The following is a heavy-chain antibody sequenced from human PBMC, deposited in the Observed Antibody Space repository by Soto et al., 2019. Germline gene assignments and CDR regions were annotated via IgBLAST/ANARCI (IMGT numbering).Heavy chain of an antibody. CDR2: IIPNNGNT. J-gene: IGHJ4*02. D-gene: IGHD2-15*01. V-gene: IGHV1-18*01. Sequence: QVQLMQSGVEVKKPGASVKVSCKGSGYTFTDHGISWVRQAPGQGLEWMGWIIPNNGNTKNAPKFKGRVTMTTDTSTSTAYMELRRLRSDDTAVYYCARLSGVVVGDYWGQGTLVTVSS. CDR3: ARLSGVVVGDY. CDR1: GYTFTDHG.